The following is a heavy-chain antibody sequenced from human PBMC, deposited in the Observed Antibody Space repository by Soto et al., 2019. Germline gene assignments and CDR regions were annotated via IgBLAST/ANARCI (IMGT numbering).Heavy chain of an antibody. J-gene: IGHJ6*02. CDR2: MNPNSGNT. V-gene: IGHV1-8*02. D-gene: IGHD5-12*01. CDR3: ARGRGYTYDHHGVDV. Sequence: QLQLVQSGSEVQKPGASVKVSCKASGYIFINYDIHWVRQAAGQGLQWMGWMNPNSGNTATSRLFLGRVAMTRSTSINTAYMELSDLRSDDTAVYFCARGRGYTYDHHGVDVWGQGTTVTVSS. CDR1: GYIFINYD.